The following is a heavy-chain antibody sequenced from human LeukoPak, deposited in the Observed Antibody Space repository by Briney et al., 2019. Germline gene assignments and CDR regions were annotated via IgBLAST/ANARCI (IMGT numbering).Heavy chain of an antibody. CDR2: ISYDGSNK. Sequence: GGSLRLSCAASGFTFSSYGMHWVRQAPGKGLEWVAVISYDGSNKYYADSVKGRFTISRDNSKNTLYLQMNSLRAEDTAVYYCATSGSYPPFDYWGQGTLVTVSS. J-gene: IGHJ4*02. CDR3: ATSGSYPPFDY. V-gene: IGHV3-30*03. D-gene: IGHD1-26*01. CDR1: GFTFSSYG.